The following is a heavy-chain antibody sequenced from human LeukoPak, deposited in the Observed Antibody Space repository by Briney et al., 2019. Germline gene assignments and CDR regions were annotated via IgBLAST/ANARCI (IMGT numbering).Heavy chain of an antibody. J-gene: IGHJ4*02. CDR1: GYTFTTYY. CDR2: INPSAGNT. V-gene: IGHV1-46*01. CDR3: ARGIHASATILYPITFDY. D-gene: IGHD5-12*01. Sequence: ASVTVSCKAFGYTFTTYYMHWVRQAPGQGLEWMGIINPSAGNTGFTQKFQGRVTITTDKSTSTAYMELSSLRSEDTAVYYCARGIHASATILYPITFDYWGQGTLVAVSS.